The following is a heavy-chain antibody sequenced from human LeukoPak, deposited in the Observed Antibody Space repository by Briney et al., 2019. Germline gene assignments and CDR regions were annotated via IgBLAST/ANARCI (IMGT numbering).Heavy chain of an antibody. CDR1: GFTFSSYA. V-gene: IGHV3-30-3*01. CDR2: ISYDGSNK. Sequence: GGSLRLSCAASGFTFSSYAMHWVRQAPGKGLEWVAVISYDGSNKYYADSVKGRFTISRDNSKNTLYLQMNSLRAEDTAVYYCARVRESYSSGWGDYFDYWGQGTLVTVSS. CDR3: ARVRESYSSGWGDYFDY. D-gene: IGHD6-19*01. J-gene: IGHJ4*02.